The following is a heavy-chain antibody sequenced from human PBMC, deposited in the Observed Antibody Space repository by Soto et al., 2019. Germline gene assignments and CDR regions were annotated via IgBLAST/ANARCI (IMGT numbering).Heavy chain of an antibody. CDR1: GFTFSHYW. CDR2: INSDGSVS. V-gene: IGHV3-74*01. J-gene: IGHJ6*03. Sequence: EVQLVESGGGLVQPGGSLRLSCAASGFTFSHYWMYWVRQAPGKGLVWVSRINSDGSVSSYADSVKGRLTISRDNVKNTLYLQMDSLRAEDTAVYYCARGDCVGGTCYLLAGSFYYYMDVWGKGTTVTVFS. CDR3: ARGDCVGGTCYLLAGSFYYYMDV. D-gene: IGHD2-15*01.